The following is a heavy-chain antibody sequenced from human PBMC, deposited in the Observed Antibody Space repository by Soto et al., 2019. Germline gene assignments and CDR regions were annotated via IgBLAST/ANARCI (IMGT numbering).Heavy chain of an antibody. J-gene: IGHJ4*02. CDR3: ARDNLDGSGSYFDY. Sequence: QVQLVESGGGVVQPGRSLRLSCAASGFTFSRYGMHWVRQAPGKGLEWVAVIWYDGSNKYYADSVKGRFTISRDNSKNTLYLQMKSLTAEDTAVYYCARDNLDGSGSYFDYWGQGTLVTVSS. D-gene: IGHD3-10*01. CDR2: IWYDGSNK. CDR1: GFTFSRYG. V-gene: IGHV3-33*01.